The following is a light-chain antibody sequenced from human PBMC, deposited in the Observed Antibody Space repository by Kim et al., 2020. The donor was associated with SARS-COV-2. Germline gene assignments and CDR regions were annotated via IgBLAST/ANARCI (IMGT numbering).Light chain of an antibody. CDR3: QQYYESPRT. CDR1: QSVGDDD. CDR2: AAN. Sequence: EISLTQSPGTLSLSPGERATLSCRASQSVGDDDLAWYQQKPGQAPRLLIYAANIRATGIPDRFRGSGSGADFTLTISGLEPEDFAVYFCQQYYESPRTFGPGTKVDIK. V-gene: IGKV3-20*01. J-gene: IGKJ3*01.